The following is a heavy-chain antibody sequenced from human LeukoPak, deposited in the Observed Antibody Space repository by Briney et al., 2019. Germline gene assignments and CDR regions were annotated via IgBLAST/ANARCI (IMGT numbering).Heavy chain of an antibody. CDR1: GFTFSIYW. J-gene: IGHJ4*02. V-gene: IGHV3-74*01. CDR3: ARSPNWDRVDY. CDR2: INTDGSST. D-gene: IGHD1-26*01. Sequence: PGGSLSLSCAASGFTFSIYWMHWVRQAPGEGLVWVSCINTDGSSTSHADSVKGRFTISRDNAKNTLYLQMNSQRAEDTAVYYCARSPNWDRVDYWGQGTLVTVSS.